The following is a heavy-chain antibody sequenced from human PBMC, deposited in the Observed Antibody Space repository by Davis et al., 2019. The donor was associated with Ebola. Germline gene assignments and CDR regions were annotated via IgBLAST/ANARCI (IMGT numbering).Heavy chain of an antibody. Sequence: ASVKVSCKASGYTFTSYAMHWVHQAPGQRLEWMGWINAGNGNTNFAQKLQGRVTMTTDTSTSTAYMELRSLRSDDTAVYYCARDGGSGWYWYWGQGTLVTVSS. CDR3: ARDGGSGWYWY. J-gene: IGHJ4*02. CDR2: INAGNGNT. D-gene: IGHD6-19*01. V-gene: IGHV1-3*01. CDR1: GYTFTSYA.